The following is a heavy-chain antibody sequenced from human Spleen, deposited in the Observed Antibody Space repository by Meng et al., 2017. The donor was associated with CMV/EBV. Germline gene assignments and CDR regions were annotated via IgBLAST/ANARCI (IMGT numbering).Heavy chain of an antibody. CDR3: AREYSSSWGTWFDP. Sequence: ASGKVSCKASGYTFTGYYMHWVRQAPGQGLEWMGWINPNSGGTNYAQKFQGRVTMTRDTSISTAYMELSRLRSDDTAVYYCAREYSSSWGTWFDPWGQGTLVTVSS. V-gene: IGHV1-2*02. CDR2: INPNSGGT. J-gene: IGHJ5*02. CDR1: GYTFTGYY. D-gene: IGHD6-13*01.